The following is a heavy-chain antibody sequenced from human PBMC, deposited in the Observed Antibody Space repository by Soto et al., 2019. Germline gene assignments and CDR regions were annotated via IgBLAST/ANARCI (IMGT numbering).Heavy chain of an antibody. Sequence: QVQLVESGGGVVQPGRSLRLSCAASGFTFSNYGMHWVRQAPGKGLELVALIWYDGSNKYYGDSVKGRFTISRDNSKNTLYLQMNSLRAEDTAVYYCAREYTSSWPIDYWGQGTLVTVSS. CDR3: AREYTSSWPIDY. J-gene: IGHJ4*02. CDR1: GFTFSNYG. D-gene: IGHD6-13*01. CDR2: IWYDGSNK. V-gene: IGHV3-33*01.